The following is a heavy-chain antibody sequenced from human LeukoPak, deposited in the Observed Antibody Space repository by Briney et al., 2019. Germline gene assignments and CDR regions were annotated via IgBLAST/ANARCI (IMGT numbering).Heavy chain of an antibody. CDR2: IYSGGST. Sequence: GGSLRLSCAASGFTFRSYAMSWVRQAPGKGLEWVSVIYSGGSTYYADSVKGRFTISRDNSKNTLYLQMNSLRAEDTAVYYCARDLSPNWGQGTLVTVSS. V-gene: IGHV3-53*01. CDR1: GFTFRSYA. D-gene: IGHD2/OR15-2a*01. J-gene: IGHJ4*02. CDR3: ARDLSPN.